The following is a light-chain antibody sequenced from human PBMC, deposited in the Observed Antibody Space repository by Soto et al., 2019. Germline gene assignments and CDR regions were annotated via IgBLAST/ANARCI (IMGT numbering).Light chain of an antibody. CDR2: EVS. V-gene: IGLV2-14*01. J-gene: IGLJ1*01. Sequence: QSVLTQPASVSGSPGQSITISCTGTSSDVGGYNYVSWYQQHPGKAPKLMIYEVSNRPSGVSNRFSGSKSGSTASLTISGLQAEDEADYYSSSYTSSNTLVFGTGTKVTVL. CDR1: SSDVGGYNY. CDR3: SSYTSSNTLV.